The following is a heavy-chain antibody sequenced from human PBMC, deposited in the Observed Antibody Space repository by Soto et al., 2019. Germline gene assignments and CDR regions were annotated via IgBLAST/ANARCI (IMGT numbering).Heavy chain of an antibody. Sequence: SETLSLTCAVSGGSFSGYYWSWIRQPPGKGLEWIGDIYHSGSTNYNPSLKSRVTISVDTSKNQFSLKLSSVTAADTAVYYCAREGPPPMGYGTHGYFDYWGQGTLVTVSS. CDR1: GGSFSGYY. CDR2: IYHSGST. J-gene: IGHJ4*02. CDR3: AREGPPPMGYGTHGYFDY. D-gene: IGHD5-18*01. V-gene: IGHV4-34*01.